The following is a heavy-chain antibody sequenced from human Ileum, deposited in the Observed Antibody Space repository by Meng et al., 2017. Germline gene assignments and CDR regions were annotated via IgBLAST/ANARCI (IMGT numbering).Heavy chain of an antibody. CDR3: ATGSFSSDLPFDY. CDR2: IYFSGGT. J-gene: IGHJ4*02. V-gene: IGHV4-61*01. D-gene: IGHD3-3*01. Sequence: QGQLQGAGPGLVGPSETLSLPCTVSGGSVSSDTYFWSWIRQPPGKGPEWIGYIYFSGGTYYNPSLKSRVTISRDTSKKQFSLNLSSATAADTAVYYCATGSFSSDLPFDYWGQGTLVTVSS. CDR1: GGSVSSDTYF.